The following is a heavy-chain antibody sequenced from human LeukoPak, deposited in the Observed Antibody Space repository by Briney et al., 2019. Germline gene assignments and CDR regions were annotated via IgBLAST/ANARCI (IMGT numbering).Heavy chain of an antibody. D-gene: IGHD6-13*01. CDR3: ARDSGTETAGY. CDR2: ISSSSSYI. CDR1: GFTFSSYS. Sequence: GGSLRLSCAASGFTFSSYSMNWVRQAPGKGLEWVSSISSSSSYIYYADSVKGRFTISRDNAKNSLYLQMNSLRAEDTAVYYCARDSGTETAGYWGQGTLVTVSS. J-gene: IGHJ4*02. V-gene: IGHV3-21*01.